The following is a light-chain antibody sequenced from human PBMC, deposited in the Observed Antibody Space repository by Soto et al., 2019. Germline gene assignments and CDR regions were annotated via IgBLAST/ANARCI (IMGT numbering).Light chain of an antibody. Sequence: EIVLTQSPGTLSLSPGERATLSCRASQTVSSNYLAWYQQKPGQAPRLLIYGASSRATGIPDRFSGSGSGTDITLTISRLEPEDFAVYYCHQYGSLPWTFGQGTNVEIK. CDR2: GAS. J-gene: IGKJ1*01. CDR1: QTVSSNY. V-gene: IGKV3-20*01. CDR3: HQYGSLPWT.